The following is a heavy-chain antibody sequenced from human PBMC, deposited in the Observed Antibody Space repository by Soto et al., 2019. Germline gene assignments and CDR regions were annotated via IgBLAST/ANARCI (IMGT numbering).Heavy chain of an antibody. CDR2: ISGSGGDT. CDR3: ASDASPPPVVVQAFIGDAFDF. J-gene: IGHJ3*01. Sequence: EVRLLESGGGLVQPGGSLTLSCTGSRFTFSGYAMNWVRQAPGKGLEWVSGISGSGGDTYYPDSVKGRFTISRDDSNNTRYLQMNSLRAEDTGLYYCASDASPPPVVVQAFIGDAFDFWGPGTMVTVSS. D-gene: IGHD2-15*01. V-gene: IGHV3-23*01. CDR1: RFTFSGYA.